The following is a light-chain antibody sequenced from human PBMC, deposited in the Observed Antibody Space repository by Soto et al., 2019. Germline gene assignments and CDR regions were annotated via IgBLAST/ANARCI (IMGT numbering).Light chain of an antibody. Sequence: EIVLTQSPGILSLSPGERATLSCRASQKISNKYLAWYQQKPGQAPRLLIFGASTRATGIPDRFVGRGSGTDFTLTISRLEHEDVAVYYCQQYDLALNFGPGTKVEIK. J-gene: IGKJ3*01. CDR1: QKISNKY. CDR3: QQYDLALN. V-gene: IGKV3-20*01. CDR2: GAS.